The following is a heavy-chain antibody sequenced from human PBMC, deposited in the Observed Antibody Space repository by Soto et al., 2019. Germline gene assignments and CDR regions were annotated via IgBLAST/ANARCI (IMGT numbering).Heavy chain of an antibody. CDR3: ASVDYYGSGSYYR. Sequence: NPGGSLRLSCAASGFTFSSYSMNWVRQAPGKGLEWVSSISSSSSYIYYADSVKGRFTISRDNAKNSLYLQMNSLRAEDTAVYYCASVDYYGSGSYYRWGQGTLVTVSS. CDR1: GFTFSSYS. D-gene: IGHD3-10*01. CDR2: ISSSSSYI. J-gene: IGHJ4*02. V-gene: IGHV3-21*01.